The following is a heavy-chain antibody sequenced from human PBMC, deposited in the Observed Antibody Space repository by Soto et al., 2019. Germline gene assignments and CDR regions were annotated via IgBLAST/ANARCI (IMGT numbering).Heavy chain of an antibody. CDR1: GGTFDNFI. V-gene: IGHV1-69*01. D-gene: IGHD1-26*01. J-gene: IGHJ6*02. CDR2: IVPMLGTP. Sequence: QVQLVQSGAEVKEPGSSVRVSCKASGGTFDNFIMNWVRQTLGRGLEWMGGIVPMLGTPTYAEKFKGRVTISATGSTSTMYMEVTSLRSEDTAIYYCARNGTYSSSLSQYSGMDVWGQGTTVTVSS. CDR3: ARNGTYSSSLSQYSGMDV.